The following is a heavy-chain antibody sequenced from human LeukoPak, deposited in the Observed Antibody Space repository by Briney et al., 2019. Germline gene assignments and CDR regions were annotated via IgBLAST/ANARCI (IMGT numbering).Heavy chain of an antibody. D-gene: IGHD3-16*01. Sequence: SETLSLTCTVSGGSISSGDYYWSWIRQPPGKGLEWIGYIYCSGSTYYNPSLKSRVTISVDTSKNQFSLKLSSVTAADTAVYYCARLGELRLGELIDYWGQGTLVTVSS. CDR1: GGSISSGDYY. CDR3: ARLGELRLGELIDY. V-gene: IGHV4-30-4*01. CDR2: IYCSGST. J-gene: IGHJ4*02.